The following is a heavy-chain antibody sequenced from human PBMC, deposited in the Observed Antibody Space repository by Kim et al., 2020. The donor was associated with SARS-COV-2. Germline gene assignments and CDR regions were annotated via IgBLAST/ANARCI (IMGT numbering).Heavy chain of an antibody. Sequence: GGSLRLSCAASGFTFSSYAMHWVRQAPGKGLEWVAVISYDGSNKYYADSVKGRFTISRDNSKNTLYLQMNSLRAEDTAVYYCARVIFPFGSGGSCYYYYYMDVWGKGTTVTVSS. CDR2: ISYDGSNK. D-gene: IGHD2-15*01. CDR3: ARVIFPFGSGGSCYYYYYMDV. V-gene: IGHV3-30-3*01. CDR1: GFTFSSYA. J-gene: IGHJ6*03.